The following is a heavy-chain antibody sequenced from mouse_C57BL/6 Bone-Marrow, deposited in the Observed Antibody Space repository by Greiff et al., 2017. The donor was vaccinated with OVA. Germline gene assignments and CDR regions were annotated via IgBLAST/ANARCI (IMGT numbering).Heavy chain of an antibody. J-gene: IGHJ1*03. D-gene: IGHD1-1*01. Sequence: QVQLKESGPGLVQPSQSLSITCTVSGFSLTSYGVHWVRQSPGKGLEWLGVIWRGGSTDYNAAFMSRLSSTKDNSKGQVFFKMTSLQAEDTAIYYGANYYGSNYGYCDVWGTGTTVTVSS. CDR2: IWRGGST. CDR1: GFSLTSYG. CDR3: ANYYGSNYGYCDV. V-gene: IGHV2-5*01.